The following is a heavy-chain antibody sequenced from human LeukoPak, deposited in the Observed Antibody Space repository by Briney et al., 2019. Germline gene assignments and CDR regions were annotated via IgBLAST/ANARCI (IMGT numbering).Heavy chain of an antibody. J-gene: IGHJ4*02. CDR2: ISGSGGGT. CDR3: VKDLGRYRNNCFDY. V-gene: IGHV3-23*01. Sequence: PGGSLRLSCAASGFTFSSYAMSWVRQAPEKGPEWVSTISGSGGGTYYADSVKGRFTISRDDSKSTLYLQMNSLRAEDTAVYYCVKDLGRYRNNCFDYWGQGTLVTVSS. CDR1: GFTFSSYA. D-gene: IGHD1-26*01.